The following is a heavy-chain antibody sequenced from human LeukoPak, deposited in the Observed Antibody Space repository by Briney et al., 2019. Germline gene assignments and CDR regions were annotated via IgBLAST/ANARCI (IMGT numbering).Heavy chain of an antibody. CDR1: GFIFSRYW. J-gene: IGHJ4*02. V-gene: IGHV3-7*03. D-gene: IGHD3-22*01. CDR2: IKQDGREA. Sequence: GGSLRLSCTASGFIFSRYWMSWVRQAPRKGLEWVANIKQDGREAYYADSVKGRFTISRDNAKNSLYLQMNSLRAEDTAVYYCARDRGDYDTSGSLFVFGGQGTVVTVSS. CDR3: ARDRGDYDTSGSLFVF.